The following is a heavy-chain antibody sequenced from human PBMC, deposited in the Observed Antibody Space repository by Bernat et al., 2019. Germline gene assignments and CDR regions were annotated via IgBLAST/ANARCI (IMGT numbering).Heavy chain of an antibody. CDR1: GFTFSSYS. J-gene: IGHJ4*02. Sequence: EVQLVESGGGLVQPGGSLRLSCAASGFTFSSYSMNWVRQAPGKGLEWVSYISSSCSTIYYADSVKGRFTISRDNAKNSLYLQMNSLRAEDTAVYYCARGLFIPRIAVGTFDYWGQGTLVTVSS. V-gene: IGHV3-48*01. CDR2: ISSSCSTI. D-gene: IGHD6-19*01. CDR3: ARGLFIPRIAVGTFDY.